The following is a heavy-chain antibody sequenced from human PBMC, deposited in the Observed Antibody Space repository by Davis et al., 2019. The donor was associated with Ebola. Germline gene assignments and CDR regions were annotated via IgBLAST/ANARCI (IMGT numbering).Heavy chain of an antibody. CDR2: ITISGGTT. J-gene: IGHJ3*02. Sequence: PGGSLRLSCAASGFTFSRYAMTWARQAPGKGLEWVSAITISGGTTYYADSVKGRFTISRDNSRNTLYLQMNGLRVEDTAIYYCAKDTSNIWFDIWGQGTMVTVSS. D-gene: IGHD1-26*01. V-gene: IGHV3-23*01. CDR3: AKDTSNIWFDI. CDR1: GFTFSRYA.